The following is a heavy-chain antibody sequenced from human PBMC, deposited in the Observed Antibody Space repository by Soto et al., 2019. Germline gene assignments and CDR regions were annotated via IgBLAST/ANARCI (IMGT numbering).Heavy chain of an antibody. J-gene: IGHJ4*02. Sequence: SVKVSCKASGGTFSSYAISWVRQAPGQGLEWMGGIIPIFGTANYAQKFQGRVTITADESTSTAYMELSSLRSEDTAVYYCARGLVDTAMVLDYWGQGTLVTVSS. CDR1: GGTFSSYA. V-gene: IGHV1-69*13. CDR3: ARGLVDTAMVLDY. CDR2: IIPIFGTA. D-gene: IGHD5-18*01.